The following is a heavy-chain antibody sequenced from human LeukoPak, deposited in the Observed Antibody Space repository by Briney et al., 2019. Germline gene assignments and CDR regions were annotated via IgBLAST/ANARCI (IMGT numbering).Heavy chain of an antibody. J-gene: IGHJ4*02. CDR1: GFTFTKSA. D-gene: IGHD1/OR15-1a*01. CDR3: AAAGRRPLEQPGTLPFDH. CDR2: IVVGSGNT. Sequence: SVKVSCKATGFTFTKSAMHGVRQARGQRLEWIGWIVVGSGNTNYAQKFQERVTITRDMSTSTAYMELSSLRSEDTAVYYCAAAGRRPLEQPGTLPFDHWGQGTLVTVSS. V-gene: IGHV1-58*02.